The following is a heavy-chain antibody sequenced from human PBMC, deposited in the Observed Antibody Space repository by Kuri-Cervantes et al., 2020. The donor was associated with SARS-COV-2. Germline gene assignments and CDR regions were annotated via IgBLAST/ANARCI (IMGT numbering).Heavy chain of an antibody. CDR2: IYYSGCT. D-gene: IGHD3-3*01. Sequence: SETLSLTCTVSGGSISSSSYYWGWIRQPPGKGLEWIGSIYYSGCTYYNPSLKSRVTISVDTSKNQFSLKLSSVTAADTAVYYCARQMMSSITIFGVVITRNWFDPWGQGNLVTVSS. J-gene: IGHJ5*02. CDR1: GGSISSSSYY. CDR3: ARQMMSSITIFGVVITRNWFDP. V-gene: IGHV4-39*01.